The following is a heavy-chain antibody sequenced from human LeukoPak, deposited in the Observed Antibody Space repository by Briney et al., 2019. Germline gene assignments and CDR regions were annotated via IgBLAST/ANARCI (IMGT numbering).Heavy chain of an antibody. J-gene: IGHJ4*02. CDR3: AIVLRFFTAVDY. Sequence: ASVKVSCKVSGYTLTELSMHWVRQAPGKGLEWMGGFDPEDGETIHAQKFQGRVTMTEDTSTDTAYMELSSLRSEDTAVYYCAIVLRFFTAVDYWGQGTLVTVSS. V-gene: IGHV1-24*01. D-gene: IGHD3-3*01. CDR1: GYTLTELS. CDR2: FDPEDGET.